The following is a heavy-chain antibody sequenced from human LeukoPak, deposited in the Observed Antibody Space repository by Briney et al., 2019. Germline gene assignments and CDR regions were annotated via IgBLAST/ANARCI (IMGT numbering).Heavy chain of an antibody. CDR3: ARGGTPTFWTGFMDV. J-gene: IGHJ6*02. CDR1: GFTFSDYY. D-gene: IGHD3/OR15-3a*01. Sequence: GGSLRLSCAASGFTFSDYYMSWIRQAPGKGLEWVSYISSSSSYTNYADSVKGRFTISRDNAKNSLYLQMNSLRAEDTAVYYCARGGTPTFWTGFMDVWGLGTTVTVSS. CDR2: ISSSSSYT. V-gene: IGHV3-11*03.